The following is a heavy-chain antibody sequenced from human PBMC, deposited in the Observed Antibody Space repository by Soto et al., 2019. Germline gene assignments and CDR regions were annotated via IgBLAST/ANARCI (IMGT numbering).Heavy chain of an antibody. Sequence: PSETLSLTCTVSGDSLSSADYCWSWIRQAPGKGLEWIGYICYSGSTYHNPSLKSRTSMSVDTSKKQFSLKMTSVTAADTAVYYCDRVERCLFDYWGQGMLVTVSS. D-gene: IGHD1-1*01. V-gene: IGHV4-30-4*01. J-gene: IGHJ4*02. CDR1: GDSLSSADYC. CDR3: DRVERCLFDY. CDR2: ICYSGST.